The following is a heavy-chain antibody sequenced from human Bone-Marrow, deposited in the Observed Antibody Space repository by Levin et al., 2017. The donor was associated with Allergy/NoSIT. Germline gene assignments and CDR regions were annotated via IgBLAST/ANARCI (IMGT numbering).Heavy chain of an antibody. D-gene: IGHD1-26*01. V-gene: IGHV4-31*03. J-gene: IGHJ4*02. Sequence: SETLSLTCTVSGASISGGGYHWSWIRQHAGKGLEWIGYIYYSGSTYYNPSLKSRVMISVDTSKNQFSLKVSSTTAADTAVYYCAREDGATFDSWGQGTLVTVSS. CDR2: IYYSGST. CDR1: GASISGGGYH. CDR3: AREDGATFDS.